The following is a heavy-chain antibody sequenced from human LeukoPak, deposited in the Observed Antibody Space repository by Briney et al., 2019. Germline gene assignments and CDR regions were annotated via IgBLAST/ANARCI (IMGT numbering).Heavy chain of an antibody. D-gene: IGHD2-8*01. Sequence: ASVKVSCKASSYTFTSYGISWARQAPGQGLEWMGWISAYNGNTNYAQKLQGRVTMTTDTSTSTAYMELRSLRSDDTAVYYCARMVYADWYFDLWGRGTLVTVSS. CDR2: ISAYNGNT. CDR1: SYTFTSYG. V-gene: IGHV1-18*01. J-gene: IGHJ2*01. CDR3: ARMVYADWYFDL.